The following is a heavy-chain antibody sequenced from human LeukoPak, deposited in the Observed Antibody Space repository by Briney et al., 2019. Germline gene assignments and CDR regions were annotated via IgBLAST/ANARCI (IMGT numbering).Heavy chain of an antibody. V-gene: IGHV3-23*01. J-gene: IGHJ2*01. D-gene: IGHD1-26*01. CDR2: ISGSGGST. CDR1: GFTFSSYA. Sequence: GGSLRLSCAASGFTFSSYAMSWVRQAPGKGLEWVSAISGSGGSTYYADSVKGRFTISRDNSKNTLYLQMNSLRAEVTAVYYCAKSVALSSSPRYFDLWGRGTLVTVSS. CDR3: AKSVALSSSPRYFDL.